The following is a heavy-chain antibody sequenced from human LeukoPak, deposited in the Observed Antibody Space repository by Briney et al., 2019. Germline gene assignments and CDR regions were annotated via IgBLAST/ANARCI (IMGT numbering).Heavy chain of an antibody. CDR1: GFTLSRYW. CDR3: VREERLNLEAFDI. D-gene: IGHD1-26*01. Sequence: GGSLRLSCATSGFTLSRYWTHWVRHAPGKGLVWVSRINSDGSSTSYADSVKGRFTISRDNAKNTLYLQMNSLRAEDTAVYYCVREERLNLEAFDIWGQGTMVTVSS. CDR2: INSDGSST. J-gene: IGHJ3*02. V-gene: IGHV3-74*01.